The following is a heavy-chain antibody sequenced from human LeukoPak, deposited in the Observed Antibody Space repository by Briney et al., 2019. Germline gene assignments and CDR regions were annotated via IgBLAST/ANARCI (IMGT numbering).Heavy chain of an antibody. Sequence: GSLRLSCAASGFTFTTYTIHWVRQAPGQGLEYVSAVVGNGGTTYYANSVKGRFTISRDNSKNTVYLQMGSLRAEDTAVYYCARERAFYYSDYWGQGALVTVSS. CDR3: ARERAFYYSDY. J-gene: IGHJ4*02. CDR1: GFTFTTYT. V-gene: IGHV3-64*01. CDR2: VVGNGGTT.